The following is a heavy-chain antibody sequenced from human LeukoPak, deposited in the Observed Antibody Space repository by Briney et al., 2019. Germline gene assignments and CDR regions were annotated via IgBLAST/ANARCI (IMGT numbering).Heavy chain of an antibody. J-gene: IGHJ4*02. V-gene: IGHV3-21*01. Sequence: GGSLRLSCAASGFTFSSYAMSWVRQAPGKGLEWVSSISSGSSYIYYADSVKGRFTISRDNAKNSLYLQMNSLRAEDTAVYYCARVQGNWNDVYYFDYWGQGTLVTVSS. CDR2: ISSGSSYI. D-gene: IGHD1-1*01. CDR1: GFTFSSYA. CDR3: ARVQGNWNDVYYFDY.